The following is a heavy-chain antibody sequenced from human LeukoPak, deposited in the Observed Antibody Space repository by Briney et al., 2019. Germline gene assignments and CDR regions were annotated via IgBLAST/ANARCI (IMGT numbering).Heavy chain of an antibody. D-gene: IGHD5-18*01. CDR2: IHTSGST. Sequence: SETLSLTCTVSGGSMSGYNWNWIRQPAGKGLEWIGRIHTSGSTNHNPSLKGRVTLSIDTSKNQFSLNLSSVTAADTAVYYCARDDGYSYGHDYWGQGTLVTVSS. J-gene: IGHJ4*02. V-gene: IGHV4-4*07. CDR3: ARDDGYSYGHDY. CDR1: GGSMSGYN.